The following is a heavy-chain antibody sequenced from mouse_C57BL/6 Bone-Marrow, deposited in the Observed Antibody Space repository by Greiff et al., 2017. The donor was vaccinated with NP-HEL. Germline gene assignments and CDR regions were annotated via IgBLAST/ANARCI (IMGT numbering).Heavy chain of an antibody. CDR1: GFTFSDYY. Sequence: EVKLMESGGGLVQPGGSLKLSCAASGFTFSDYYMYWVRQTPEKRLEWVAYISNGGGSTYYPDTVKGRFTISRDNAKNTLYLQMSRLKSEDTAMYYCARHALDYYGSSSAWFAYWGQGTLVTVSA. CDR2: ISNGGGST. V-gene: IGHV5-12*01. J-gene: IGHJ3*01. D-gene: IGHD1-1*01. CDR3: ARHALDYYGSSSAWFAY.